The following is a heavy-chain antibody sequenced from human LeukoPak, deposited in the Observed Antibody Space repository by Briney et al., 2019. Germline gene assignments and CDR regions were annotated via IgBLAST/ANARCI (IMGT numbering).Heavy chain of an antibody. CDR3: ARAFTYYYDSSGYYYDY. CDR1: GFTVSSNY. CDR2: IYSGGST. J-gene: IGHJ4*02. Sequence: GGSLRLSCAASGFTVSSNYMSWVRQAPGKGLEWVSVIYSGGSTYYADSVKGRFTISRHNSKNTLYLQMNSLRAEDTAVYYRARAFTYYYDSSGYYYDYWGQGTLVTVSS. D-gene: IGHD3-22*01. V-gene: IGHV3-53*04.